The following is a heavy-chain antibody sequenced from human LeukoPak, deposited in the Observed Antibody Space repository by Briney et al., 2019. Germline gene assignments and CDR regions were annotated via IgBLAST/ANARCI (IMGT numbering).Heavy chain of an antibody. J-gene: IGHJ3*02. CDR2: IKQDGSEK. D-gene: IGHD6-13*01. V-gene: IGHV3-7*01. CDR3: ARRHIAGDGHAFDI. CDR1: GFTFNSYW. Sequence: GGSLRLSCAASGFTFNSYWMSWVRQAPGKGLEWVANIKQDGSEKYYVDSVKGRFTISRDNAKNSLYLQMSSLRAEDTAVYYCARRHIAGDGHAFDIWGQGTMVSVSS.